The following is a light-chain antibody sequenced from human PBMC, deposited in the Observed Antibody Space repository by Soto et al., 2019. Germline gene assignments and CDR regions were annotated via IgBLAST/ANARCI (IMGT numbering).Light chain of an antibody. CDR3: QQYGSLPFT. Sequence: EIVLTQSPGTLSLSPGETATLSCRASQSVSSGYLAWYQQKPGQAPRLLIFDASRRATGIADRFSGSGSGTDFTITVNRLEPEDFAVYYCQQYGSLPFTFGQGTRLEIK. V-gene: IGKV3-20*01. J-gene: IGKJ5*01. CDR1: QSVSSGY. CDR2: DAS.